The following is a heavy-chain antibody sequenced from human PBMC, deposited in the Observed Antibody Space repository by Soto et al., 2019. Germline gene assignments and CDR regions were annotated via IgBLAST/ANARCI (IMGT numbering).Heavy chain of an antibody. CDR1: GFTFDYYA. Sequence: QLVETGGGVVQPGRSLRLSCAGSGFTFDYYALHWVRQAPGRGLQWVALISFNGVNKYYSDSVQGRFSISRDNSRDALFLQVNNLQPEDTGIYYCASALGYFDENDYYYTHGFDVGSRGTMVTVSS. J-gene: IGHJ3*01. V-gene: IGHV3-30-3*01. D-gene: IGHD3-22*01. CDR3: ASALGYFDENDYYYTHGFDV. CDR2: ISFNGVNK.